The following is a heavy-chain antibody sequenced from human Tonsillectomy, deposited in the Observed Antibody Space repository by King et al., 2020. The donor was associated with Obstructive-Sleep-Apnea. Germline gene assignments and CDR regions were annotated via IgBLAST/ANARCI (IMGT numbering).Heavy chain of an antibody. D-gene: IGHD3-22*01. CDR2: IDPSDSYT. J-gene: IGHJ4*02. V-gene: IGHV5-10-1*03. CDR3: ARHPYDSSGFKDY. CDR1: GYNFTSYR. Sequence: VQMVESGAEVKKPVESLRISCKGSGYNFTSYRISWVRQMPGEGLEWMGRIDPSDSYTYYSPSFQGHVTIPADKSISTAYMRWSSLKASDTAMYYCARHPYDSSGFKDYWGQGTLVTVSS.